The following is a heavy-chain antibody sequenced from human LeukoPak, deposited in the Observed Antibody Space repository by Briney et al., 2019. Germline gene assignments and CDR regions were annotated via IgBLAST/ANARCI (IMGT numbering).Heavy chain of an antibody. CDR3: ARIKSGSSYEDAFDI. D-gene: IGHD1-26*01. V-gene: IGHV1-69*02. J-gene: IGHJ3*02. CDR2: IIPILGIA. Sequence: SVKVSCKASGGTFSSYTISWVRQAPGQGLEWMGRIIPILGIANYAQKFQGRVTITADKSTSTAYMELSSLRSEDTAVYYCARIKSGSSYEDAFDIWGQGTMVTVSS. CDR1: GGTFSSYT.